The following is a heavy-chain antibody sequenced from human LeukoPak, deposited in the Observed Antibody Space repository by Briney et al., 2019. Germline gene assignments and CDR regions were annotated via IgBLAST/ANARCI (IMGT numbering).Heavy chain of an antibody. J-gene: IGHJ4*02. Sequence: GESLKISCKGSGYSFTSYWIGWVRPMPEKGLEWMRINYTGDSDTRYSPAFQGQVTISADKSSKNAYLQWRSLKAPDNAMAYCATHRAPWQAPELEGYWGQGTLVTVSS. CDR1: GYSFTSYW. CDR2: NYTGDSDT. CDR3: ATHRAPWQAPELEGY. D-gene: IGHD1-14*01. V-gene: IGHV5-51*01.